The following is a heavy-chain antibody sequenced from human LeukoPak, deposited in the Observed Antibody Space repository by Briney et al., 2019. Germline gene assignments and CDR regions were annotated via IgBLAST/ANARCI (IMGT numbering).Heavy chain of an antibody. D-gene: IGHD3-9*01. CDR1: GFTFSSRDW. V-gene: IGHV3-7*03. J-gene: IGHJ4*02. CDR2: IKQDGSEK. Sequence: GGSLRLSCVASGFTFSSRDWMTWVRQAPGKGLEWVANIKQDGSEKNYVDSVKGRFTISRDNAKNSVDLQMNSLRAEDTAVYYCAKDVHYDILTGSHFDYWGQGTLVTVSS. CDR3: AKDVHYDILTGSHFDY.